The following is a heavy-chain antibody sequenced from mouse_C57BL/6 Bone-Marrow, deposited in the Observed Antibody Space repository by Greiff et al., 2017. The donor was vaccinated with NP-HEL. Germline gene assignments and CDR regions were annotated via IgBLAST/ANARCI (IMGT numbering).Heavy chain of an antibody. CDR1: GFSLTSYA. J-gene: IGHJ4*01. Sequence: VQLQESGPGLVAPSQSLSITCTVSGFSLTSYAISWVRQPPGKGLEWLGVIWNGGGTNYNSALKSRLSISKDNSKSQVFLKMNSLQTDDTARYYCASYYSNYDAMDYWGQGTSVTVSS. V-gene: IGHV2-9-1*01. CDR2: IWNGGGT. D-gene: IGHD2-5*01. CDR3: ASYYSNYDAMDY.